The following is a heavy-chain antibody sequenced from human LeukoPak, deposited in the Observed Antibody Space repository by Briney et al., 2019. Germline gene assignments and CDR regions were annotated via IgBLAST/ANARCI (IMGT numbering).Heavy chain of an antibody. CDR3: AKGPGLNYYYYMDV. D-gene: IGHD3/OR15-3a*01. V-gene: IGHV3-23*01. J-gene: IGHJ6*03. CDR1: GFTFSSYA. Sequence: GGSLRLSCAASGFTFSSYAMSWVRQAPGKGLEWVSAISGSGGSTYYADSVKGRFTISRDNSKNTLYLQMNSLRADDTAVYYCAKGPGLNYYYYMDVWGKGTTVTVSS. CDR2: ISGSGGST.